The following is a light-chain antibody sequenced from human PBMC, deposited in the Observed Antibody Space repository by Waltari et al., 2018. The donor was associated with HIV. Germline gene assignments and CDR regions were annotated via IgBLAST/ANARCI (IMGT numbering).Light chain of an antibody. CDR1: DIEPPS. J-gene: IGLJ2*01. CDR2: DDN. Sequence: SYALIQPLSVSAALGQTAFLTCGGSDIEPPSVHWYRQRPGQAPEVVIYDDNERPSGFSERFSGSNSGTTATLAITRVEAGDEADYYCQVWISSNDVVFGGGTKLTVL. CDR3: QVWISSNDVV. V-gene: IGLV3-21*01.